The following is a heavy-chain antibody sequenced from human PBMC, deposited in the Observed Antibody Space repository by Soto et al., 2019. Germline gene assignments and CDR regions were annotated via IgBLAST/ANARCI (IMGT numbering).Heavy chain of an antibody. V-gene: IGHV4-4*02. D-gene: IGHD3-10*01. CDR1: GGSISSSNW. J-gene: IGHJ6*02. CDR3: ARDLTSYYYGSGSMDV. CDR2: IYHSGST. Sequence: PSETLSLTCAVSGGSISSSNWWSWVRQPPGKGLEWIGEIYHSGSTNYNPSLKSRVTISVDKSKNQFSLNLSSVTAADTAVYYCARDLTSYYYGSGSMDVWGQGTTVTVSS.